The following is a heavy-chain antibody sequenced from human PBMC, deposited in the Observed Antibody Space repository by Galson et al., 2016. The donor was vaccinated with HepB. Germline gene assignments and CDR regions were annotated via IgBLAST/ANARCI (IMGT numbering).Heavy chain of an antibody. V-gene: IGHV1-46*01. CDR1: GYAFSSYF. CDR2: INPSGGRT. D-gene: IGHD5-12*01. CDR3: ARGLGGVDMCGMDV. Sequence: SVKVSCKASGYAFSSYFMYWVRQAPGQGLEWMGIINPSGGRTTYAQRFQGRVTMTRDTSTSTIYMQQSNLRSDDTALYYCARGLGGVDMCGMDVWGQGTTVTVSS. J-gene: IGHJ6*02.